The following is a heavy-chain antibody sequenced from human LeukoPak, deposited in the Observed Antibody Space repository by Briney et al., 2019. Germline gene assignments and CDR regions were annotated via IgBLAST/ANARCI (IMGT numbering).Heavy chain of an antibody. CDR1: GASISSGGYY. CDR3: ARDNCSGGSCYSDY. CDR2: IYYSGST. D-gene: IGHD2-15*01. J-gene: IGHJ4*02. V-gene: IGHV4-31*03. Sequence: SETLSLTCTVSGASISSGGYYWTWIRQHPGKGLEWIGYIYYSGSTYYNPSLKSRVTISVDTSKNQFSLKLSSVTAADTAVSYCARDNCSGGSCYSDYWGQGTLVTVSS.